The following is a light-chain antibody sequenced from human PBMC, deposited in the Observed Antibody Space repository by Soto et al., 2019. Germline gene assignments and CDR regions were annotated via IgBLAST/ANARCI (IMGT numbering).Light chain of an antibody. J-gene: IGLJ2*01. CDR3: ATWDDSLDGPV. CDR1: SSNIGRNA. V-gene: IGLV1-44*01. CDR2: TNE. Sequence: QSVLTQPPSASGAPGQRVTISCSGSSSNIGRNAVNWYRQLPGTAPRLLIYTNELRPSGVPDRFSASRSGTSASLAISGLQSEDEANFYCATWDDSLDGPVFGGGTKVTVL.